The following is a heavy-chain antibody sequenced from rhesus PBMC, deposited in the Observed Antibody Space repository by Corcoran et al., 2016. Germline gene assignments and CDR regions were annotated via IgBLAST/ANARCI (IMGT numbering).Heavy chain of an antibody. CDR1: GYPISSGSF. Sequence: QVQLQESGPGLVKPSETLSPPCAVSGYPISSGSFWGWIRQPPGKGLEWIGHISSGGSNYLNPSLKSRVTLSVDTSKNQFSLKLSSVTAADTAVYYCARLAGITRMITVTPIPEYWGQGVLVTVSS. CDR3: ARLAGITRMITVTPIPEY. J-gene: IGHJ4*01. D-gene: IGHD3-9*01. V-gene: IGHV4S14*01. CDR2: ISSGGSN.